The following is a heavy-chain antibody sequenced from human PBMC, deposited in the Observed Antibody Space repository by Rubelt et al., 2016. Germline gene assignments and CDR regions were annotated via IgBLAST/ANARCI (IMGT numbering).Heavy chain of an antibody. CDR1: GGSISSGGNF. Sequence: QMQLQESGPGLVKPSQTLSLTCSVSGGSISSGGNFWSWIRQHPGKGLEWIGYINNGGSTHYNPSLKGRVSISVDASNNQFSLMLSSVTAADTAVYFCARVGLGLTYYYYMDVWGKGTTVTVSS. V-gene: IGHV4-31*03. J-gene: IGHJ6*03. CDR2: INNGGST. CDR3: ARVGLGLTYYYYMDV. D-gene: IGHD3/OR15-3a*01.